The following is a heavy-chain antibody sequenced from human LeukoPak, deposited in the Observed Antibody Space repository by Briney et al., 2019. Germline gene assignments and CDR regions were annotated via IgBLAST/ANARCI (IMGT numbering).Heavy chain of an antibody. D-gene: IGHD1-26*01. CDR1: GFTFSDYY. CDR2: ISSSGSII. V-gene: IGHV3-11*04. CDR3: ARDAGGRTEREGWFDP. J-gene: IGHJ5*02. Sequence: GGSLRLSCAASGFTFSDYYMSWIRPAPGEGLECVSYISSSGSIIYSADSVKGRFTISRDNSKNSLYMQMKSLRVEDTGVYYCARDAGGRTEREGWFDPWGQGTLVTVSS.